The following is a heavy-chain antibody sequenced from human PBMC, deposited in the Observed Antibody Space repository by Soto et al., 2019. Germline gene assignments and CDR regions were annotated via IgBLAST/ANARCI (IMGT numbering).Heavy chain of an antibody. CDR3: MTPGSADHSDY. Sequence: QVQLVESGGGVVQAGRSLRLSCAVSGIFFSSNGMHWVCQAPGKGLEWVALISHDGSSMFYADSVRGRFTMSRDNSRDMVVLQMSGLRPEDTALYYWMTPGSADHSDYWGQGTMVTVSS. CDR1: GIFFSSNG. V-gene: IGHV3-30*03. CDR2: ISHDGSSM. D-gene: IGHD4-17*01. J-gene: IGHJ4*02.